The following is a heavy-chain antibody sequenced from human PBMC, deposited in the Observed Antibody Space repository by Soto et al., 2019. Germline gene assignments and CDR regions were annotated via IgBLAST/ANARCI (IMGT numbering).Heavy chain of an antibody. CDR3: AHIDYGDYYFDY. V-gene: IGHV2-5*02. D-gene: IGHD4-17*01. J-gene: IGHJ4*02. Sequence: QITLKESGPTLVKPTQTLTLTCTFSGFSLSTSGVCVGWIRQPPGKALEWLALIYWDDDKRYSPSLKSRLTITTDTSKNQVVLTMTNMDPVDTASYYCAHIDYGDYYFDYWGQGTLVTVSS. CDR1: GFSLSTSGVC. CDR2: IYWDDDK.